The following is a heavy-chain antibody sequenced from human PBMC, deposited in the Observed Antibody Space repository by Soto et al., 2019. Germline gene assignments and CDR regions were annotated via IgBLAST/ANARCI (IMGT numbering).Heavy chain of an antibody. CDR3: AGSFYFDSSGGLRAVIDF. Sequence: SETLSLTCTVSGGSISTYYWSWIRQPPGKGLEWIGYIYYSGSTNYNPSLKSRVTISVDPSKNQFSLNLSSVTAADTAVYYCAGSFYFDSSGGLRAVIDFWGQGSMVTVSA. J-gene: IGHJ4*02. CDR1: GGSISTYY. CDR2: IYYSGST. D-gene: IGHD3-22*01. V-gene: IGHV4-59*01.